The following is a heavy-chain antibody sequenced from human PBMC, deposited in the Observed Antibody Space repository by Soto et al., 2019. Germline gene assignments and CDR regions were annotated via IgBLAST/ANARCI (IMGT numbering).Heavy chain of an antibody. Sequence: EVQLLESGGGLVQPGGSLRLSCVASGHTFQNYAMTWVRQAPGKGLEWVSGISGSGGSTYYADSVRGRFTISRDDSKNTLYLEMSSLRVEDTAVYYCAKVSRGIGVVPAALNWGHVSLVTVSS. D-gene: IGHD2-2*01. J-gene: IGHJ4*01. V-gene: IGHV3-23*01. CDR1: GHTFQNYA. CDR3: AKVSRGIGVVPAALN. CDR2: ISGSGGST.